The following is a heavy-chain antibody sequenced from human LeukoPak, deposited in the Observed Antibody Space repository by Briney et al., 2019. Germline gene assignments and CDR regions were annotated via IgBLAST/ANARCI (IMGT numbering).Heavy chain of an antibody. D-gene: IGHD1-26*01. CDR3: AKGGTIVGATLDY. CDR1: GFTFSSYA. V-gene: IGHV3-23*01. Sequence: PGGSLRLSCVGSGFTFSSYAMNWVRQAPGKGLEWVSVISGSSVATYYVNSVRGRFTISRDNSKNTLYLQMNSLRAEDTAVYYCAKGGTIVGATLDYWGQGTLVTVSS. CDR2: ISGSSVAT. J-gene: IGHJ4*02.